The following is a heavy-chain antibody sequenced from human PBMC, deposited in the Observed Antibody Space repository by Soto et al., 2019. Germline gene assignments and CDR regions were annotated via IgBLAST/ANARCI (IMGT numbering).Heavy chain of an antibody. CDR3: AREHGGNLDY. Sequence: PSETLSLTCTVSGGSISSGGYYWSWIRQHPGKGLEWIGYIYYSGSTNYNPSLKSRVTISVDTSKNQFSLKLSSVTAADTAVYYCAREHGGNLDYWGQGTLVTVSS. D-gene: IGHD2-15*01. CDR1: GGSISSGGYY. J-gene: IGHJ4*02. CDR2: IYYSGST. V-gene: IGHV4-61*08.